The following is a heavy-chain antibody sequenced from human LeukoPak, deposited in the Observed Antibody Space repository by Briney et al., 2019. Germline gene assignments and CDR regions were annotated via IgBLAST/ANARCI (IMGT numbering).Heavy chain of an antibody. D-gene: IGHD2-8*02. CDR1: GFAISTYA. J-gene: IGHJ4*01. CDR2: LSSGRSP. CDR3: ARQLGYCAAGTCYFDS. Sequence: GGSLRLSCAASGFAISTYAMAWVRQAPGKGLEWISSLSSGRSPSYSDSLEGRLTMSSDNARNTLYLQMDNLRGVDTAMYYCARQLGYCAAGTCYFDSWGHGTQVTVSS. V-gene: IGHV3-69-1*01.